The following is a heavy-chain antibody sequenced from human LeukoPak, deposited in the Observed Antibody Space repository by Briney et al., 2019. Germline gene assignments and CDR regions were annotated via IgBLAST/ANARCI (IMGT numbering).Heavy chain of an antibody. CDR1: GYTFTSYG. Sequence: ASVKVSCKASGYTFTSYGISWVRQAPGQGLEWMGWISAYNGNTNYAQKLQGRVTMTTDTSTSTAYMELSRLRSDDTAVYYCARVFTHYGMDVWGQGTTVTVSS. V-gene: IGHV1-18*01. J-gene: IGHJ6*02. CDR2: ISAYNGNT. CDR3: ARVFTHYGMDV.